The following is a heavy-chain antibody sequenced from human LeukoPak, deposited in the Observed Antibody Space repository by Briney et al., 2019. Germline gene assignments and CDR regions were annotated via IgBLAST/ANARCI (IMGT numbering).Heavy chain of an antibody. Sequence: TSETLSLTCTVSGGSINTYYWSWIRQPAGKGLECIGRIYSTGITTYNPSPKGRVTMSVDTSKNQFSLKLSSVTSADTAVYYCASPQSGLGWFDAWGQGLLVTVSS. CDR2: IYSTGIT. V-gene: IGHV4-4*07. CDR1: GGSINTYY. CDR3: ASPQSGLGWFDA. J-gene: IGHJ5*02.